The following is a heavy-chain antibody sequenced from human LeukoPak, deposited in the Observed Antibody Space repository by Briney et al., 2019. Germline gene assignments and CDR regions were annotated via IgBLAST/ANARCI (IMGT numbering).Heavy chain of an antibody. CDR3: ARPEMVRGVVYYYMDV. Sequence: GGSLRLSCAASGFTFSDYYMSWIRQAPGKGLEWVSYISRGGNTIFYADSVKGRFTISRDNAENSLYLQMNSLRAEDTAIYYCARPEMVRGVVYYYMDVWGKGTTATVSS. V-gene: IGHV3-11*01. CDR2: ISRGGNTI. J-gene: IGHJ6*03. D-gene: IGHD3-10*01. CDR1: GFTFSDYY.